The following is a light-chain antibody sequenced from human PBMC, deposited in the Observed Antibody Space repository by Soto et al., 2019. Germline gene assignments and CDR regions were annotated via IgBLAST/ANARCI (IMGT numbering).Light chain of an antibody. CDR3: QQYNNWPPT. CDR2: DAY. CDR1: QSFRGL. V-gene: IGKV3D-15*01. Sequence: EVVLTQSPVTLSLSPGERATLSCRASQSFRGLLAWYQQKPGQAPRLLIYDAYNRATGIPARFSGSGSGTELNLTISSLQSEDFAVYYCQQYNNWPPTFGQGTKVDIK. J-gene: IGKJ1*01.